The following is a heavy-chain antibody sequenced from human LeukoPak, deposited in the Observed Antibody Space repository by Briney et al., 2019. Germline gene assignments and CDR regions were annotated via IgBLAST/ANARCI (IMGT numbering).Heavy chain of an antibody. Sequence: QAGGSLRLSCAASGFTFSSYAISWVRQAPGKGQEGVLSISGSGGSTYYADSVKGRFTISRDNSKNTLYLQMNSLRAEDTAVYYCAKPGQQPSPPLDYWGQGTLVTVSS. J-gene: IGHJ4*02. V-gene: IGHV3-23*01. CDR2: ISGSGGST. D-gene: IGHD6-13*01. CDR3: AKPGQQPSPPLDY. CDR1: GFTFSSYA.